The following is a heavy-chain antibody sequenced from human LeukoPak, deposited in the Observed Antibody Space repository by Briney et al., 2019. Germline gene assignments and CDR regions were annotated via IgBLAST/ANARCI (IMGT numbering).Heavy chain of an antibody. Sequence: GGPRSLSFAPPGFPVSSTSLSWVRQAPGKGLGWVSSIRDSRNYIYYADSVKGRFTISRDNAENSLYLQMDSLRAEDTAVYYCARDLGSGNPPDYWGQGTLVTVSS. CDR3: ARDLGSGNPPDY. V-gene: IGHV3-21*01. CDR2: IRDSRNYI. J-gene: IGHJ4*02. CDR1: GFPVSSTS. D-gene: IGHD3-10*01.